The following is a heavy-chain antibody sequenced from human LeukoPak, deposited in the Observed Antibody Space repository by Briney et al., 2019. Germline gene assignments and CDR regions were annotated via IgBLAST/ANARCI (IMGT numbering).Heavy chain of an antibody. V-gene: IGHV3-33*01. D-gene: IGHD5-18*01. CDR1: GFTFSSYG. J-gene: IGHJ6*04. CDR3: ARDVVQLWLRFYYYGMDV. CDR2: IWYDGSNK. Sequence: GRSLRLSRAASGFTFSSYGMHWVRQAPGKGLEWVAVIWYDGSNKYYADSVKGRFTISRDNSKNTLYLQMNSLRAEDTAVYYCARDVVQLWLRFYYYGMDVWGKGTTVTVSS.